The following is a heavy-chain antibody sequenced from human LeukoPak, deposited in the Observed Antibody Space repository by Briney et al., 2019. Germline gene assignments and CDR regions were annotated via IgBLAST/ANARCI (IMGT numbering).Heavy chain of an antibody. CDR3: AREGGSYDAFDI. CDR1: GGSISSGDYY. CDR2: IYYSGST. V-gene: IGHV4-30-4*08. D-gene: IGHD1-26*01. J-gene: IGHJ3*02. Sequence: PSETLSLTCTVSGGSISSGDYYWSWIRQPPGKGLEWIGYIYYSGSTYYNPSLKSRVTISVDTSKNQFSPKLSSVTAADTAVYYCAREGGSYDAFDIWGQGTMVTVSS.